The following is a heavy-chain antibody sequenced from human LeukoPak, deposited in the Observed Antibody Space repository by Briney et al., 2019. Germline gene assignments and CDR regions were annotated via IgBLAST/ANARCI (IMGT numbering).Heavy chain of an antibody. D-gene: IGHD5-24*01. CDR2: VYYSGNT. J-gene: IGHJ4*02. CDR3: ARVGNFNFDY. CDR1: GVSISTYY. Sequence: SETLSLTCTVSGVSISTYYWSWIRQPPGKGPEWIGYVYYSGNTNYNPSLKSRVTISIDTSKNQFSLKLSSVTAADTAVYYCARVGNFNFDYWGREPWSPSPQ. V-gene: IGHV4-59*01.